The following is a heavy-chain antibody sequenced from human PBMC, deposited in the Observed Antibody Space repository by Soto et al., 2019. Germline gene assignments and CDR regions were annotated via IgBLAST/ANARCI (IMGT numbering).Heavy chain of an antibody. D-gene: IGHD1-1*01. V-gene: IGHV3-23*01. Sequence: GGSLRLSCAASGFTFSSYAMSWVRQAPGKGLEWVSAISGSGGSTYYADSVKGRFTISRDNTKNTLYLQMNSLRAEDTAVYYGAKGQTGTTPYYFDYWGQGTLVTVSS. CDR2: ISGSGGST. CDR3: AKGQTGTTPYYFDY. J-gene: IGHJ4*02. CDR1: GFTFSSYA.